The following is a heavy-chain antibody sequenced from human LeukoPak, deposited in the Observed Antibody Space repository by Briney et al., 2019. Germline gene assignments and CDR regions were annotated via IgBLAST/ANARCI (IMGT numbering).Heavy chain of an antibody. J-gene: IGHJ1*01. V-gene: IGHV3-23*01. Sequence: GGSLRLSCAASGFTVSSNYMSWVRQAPGKGLEWVSAISGSGGSTYYADSVKGRFTISRDNSKNTLYLQMNSLRAEDTAVYYCATDSSGWLNKYFQHWGQGTLVTVSS. CDR2: ISGSGGST. CDR3: ATDSSGWLNKYFQH. D-gene: IGHD6-19*01. CDR1: GFTVSSNY.